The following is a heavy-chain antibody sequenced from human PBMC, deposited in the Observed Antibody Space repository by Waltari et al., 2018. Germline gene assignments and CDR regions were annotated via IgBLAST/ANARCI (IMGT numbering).Heavy chain of an antibody. Sequence: QLQLQESGPGLVKPSETLSLICTVPGGSLSGAYYWDWIRQSPGTGLEWIGDVSSGGNTNYNPSLKSRVTISTDTSKNQFSLRLSSVTAADTAVYYCARHRGVHTGYPGLDPWGQGTLVTVSS. D-gene: IGHD3-10*01. CDR3: ARHRGVHTGYPGLDP. V-gene: IGHV4-39*01. CDR1: GGSLSGAYY. CDR2: VSSGGNT. J-gene: IGHJ5*02.